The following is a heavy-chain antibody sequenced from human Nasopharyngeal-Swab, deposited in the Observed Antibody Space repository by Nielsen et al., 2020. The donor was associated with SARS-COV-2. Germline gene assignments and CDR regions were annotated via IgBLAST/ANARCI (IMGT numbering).Heavy chain of an antibody. J-gene: IGHJ4*02. Sequence: ASVKVSCKASGYIFTRYDISWVRQARGQGLDWMGWIGAYNCNTNYAQKFQDRVTMTTDTSTSTVYMELRSLRSDDTAVYYCARHGVAEDYWGQGTLVTVSS. V-gene: IGHV1-18*01. D-gene: IGHD3-3*01. CDR3: ARHGVAEDY. CDR2: IGAYNCNT. CDR1: GYIFTRYD.